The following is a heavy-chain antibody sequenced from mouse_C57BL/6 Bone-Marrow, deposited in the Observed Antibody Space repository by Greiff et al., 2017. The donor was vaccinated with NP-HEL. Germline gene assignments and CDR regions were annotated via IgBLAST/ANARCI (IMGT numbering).Heavy chain of an antibody. CDR2: IHPNSGST. CDR1: GYTFTSYW. CDR3: AANWDIFDY. J-gene: IGHJ2*01. D-gene: IGHD4-1*01. Sequence: QVQLKQPGAELVKPGASVKLSCKASGYTFTSYWMHWVKQRPGQGLEWIGMIHPNSGSTNYNEKFKSKATLTVDKSSSTAYMQLSSLTSEDSAVYYCAANWDIFDYWGQGTTLTVSS. V-gene: IGHV1-64*01.